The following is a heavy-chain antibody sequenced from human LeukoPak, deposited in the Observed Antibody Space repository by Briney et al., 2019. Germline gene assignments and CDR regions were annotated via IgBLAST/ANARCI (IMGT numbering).Heavy chain of an antibody. D-gene: IGHD6-13*01. CDR1: GGSINNYY. J-gene: IGHJ4*02. CDR3: ASQPTIAAGGVDY. Sequence: SETLSLTCTVSGGSINNYYWNWIRQPPGKGLEWVGHISYTDGTKYNPSLQSRVTISMDTSKNQFSLNLKSVTAADTAVYYCASQPTIAAGGVDYWGQGTLVTVSS. CDR2: ISYTDGT. V-gene: IGHV4-59*08.